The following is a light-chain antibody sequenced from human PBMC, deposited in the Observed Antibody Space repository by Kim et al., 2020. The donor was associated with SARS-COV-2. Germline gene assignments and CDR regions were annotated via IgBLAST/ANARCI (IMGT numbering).Light chain of an antibody. CDR3: KQYNNCTPEYS. V-gene: IGKV3-15*01. CDR1: QSVSSN. CDR2: GAS. Sequence: EIVMTQSPATLSVSPGERATLSCRASQSVSSNLAWYQQKPGQAPRLLIYGASTRATGIPARFSGSGSGTEFTLTISSLQSEDFAVYYCKQYNNCTPEYSSGQGTKLEIK. J-gene: IGKJ2*01.